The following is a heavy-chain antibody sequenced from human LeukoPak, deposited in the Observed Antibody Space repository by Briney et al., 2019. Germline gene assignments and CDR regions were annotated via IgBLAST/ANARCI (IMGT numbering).Heavy chain of an antibody. V-gene: IGHV4-39*01. D-gene: IGHD3-9*01. CDR2: IYYSGDT. CDR1: GDSISSSRYY. CDR3: AVRYDSTWY. J-gene: IGHJ4*02. Sequence: SETLSLACTVSGDSISSSRYYWGWIRQPPGQGLEWIGSIYYSGDTYYSPSLQSRVSISLDTSKNQYSLRLNSVTGADTAVYYCAVRYDSTWYWGQGTLVTVSS.